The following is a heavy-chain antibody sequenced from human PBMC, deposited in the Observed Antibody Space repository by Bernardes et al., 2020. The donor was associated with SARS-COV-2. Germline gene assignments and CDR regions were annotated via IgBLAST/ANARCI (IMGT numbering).Heavy chain of an antibody. CDR2: FDPEDGET. Sequence: ASVKVSCKVSGYTLTALSMHWVRQAPGKGLEWMGGFDPEDGETIYAQKFQGRVTMTEDTSTDTAYMELSSLRSEDTAVYYCATGRWELPYYYYYGMDVWGQGTTVTVSS. CDR1: GYTLTALS. D-gene: IGHD1-26*01. CDR3: ATGRWELPYYYYYGMDV. V-gene: IGHV1-24*01. J-gene: IGHJ6*02.